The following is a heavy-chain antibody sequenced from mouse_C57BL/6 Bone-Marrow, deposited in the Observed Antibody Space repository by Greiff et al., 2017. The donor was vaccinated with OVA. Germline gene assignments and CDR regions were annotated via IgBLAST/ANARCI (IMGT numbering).Heavy chain of an antibody. Sequence: VQLQQSGPELVKPGASVKIPCKASGYTFTDYNMDWVKQSHGKSLEWIGDINPNTGGTIYNQKFKGKATLTVDKSSSTAYMELRSLTSEDTAVYYCARLFITTVVAHFDYWGQGTTLTVSS. D-gene: IGHD1-1*01. CDR1: GYTFTDYN. V-gene: IGHV1-18*01. J-gene: IGHJ2*01. CDR3: ARLFITTVVAHFDY. CDR2: INPNTGGT.